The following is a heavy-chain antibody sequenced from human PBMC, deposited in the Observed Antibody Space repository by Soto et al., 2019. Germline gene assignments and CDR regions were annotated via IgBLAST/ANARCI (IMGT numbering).Heavy chain of an antibody. V-gene: IGHV3-33*01. CDR1: GFTFSSYG. CDR2: IWSDGGNK. Sequence: QVQLVESGGGVVQPGRSLRLSCAASGFTFSSYGMHWVRQAPGKGLEWVAVIWSDGGNKYYADSVKGRFTISRDNSKNTGYWKGNGLGAEDTVVYYGARWGIAAGDYWGKGPRAPVSS. CDR3: ARWGIAAGDY. J-gene: IGHJ4*02. D-gene: IGHD7-27*01.